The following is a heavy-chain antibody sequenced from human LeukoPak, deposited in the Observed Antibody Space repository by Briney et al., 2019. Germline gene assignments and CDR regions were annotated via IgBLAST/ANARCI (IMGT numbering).Heavy chain of an antibody. J-gene: IGHJ6*04. V-gene: IGHV3-23*01. D-gene: IGHD3-10*02. CDR2: ISGSGRST. CDR1: GHTFSTYG. Sequence: GGALRLSCAASGHTFSTYGMSWVRQAPGKGLEWVSGISGSGRSTYYADSVKGRFTISRDNSKNTLYLQMNSLRAEDTAVYYCAELGITMIGGVWGKGTTVTISS. CDR3: AELGITMIGGV.